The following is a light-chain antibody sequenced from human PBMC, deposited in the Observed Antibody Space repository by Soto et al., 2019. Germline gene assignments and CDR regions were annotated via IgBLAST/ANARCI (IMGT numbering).Light chain of an antibody. Sequence: ALTQPASVSGSPGQSITISCTGTNSDVGSYDYVSWYQQYPGKAPKVIIYEVRNRPSGVSDRFSASKSGNTASLTISGLQAEDEAVYYCSSYTSTSTLYAFGSGTKVTVL. CDR1: NSDVGSYDY. V-gene: IGLV2-14*01. CDR3: SSYTSTSTLYA. J-gene: IGLJ1*01. CDR2: EVR.